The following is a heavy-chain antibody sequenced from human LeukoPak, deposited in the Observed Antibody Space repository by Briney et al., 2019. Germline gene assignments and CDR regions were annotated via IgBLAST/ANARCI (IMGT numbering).Heavy chain of an antibody. D-gene: IGHD1-26*01. V-gene: IGHV3-7*04. CDR3: ARGSGGSEYYFDY. J-gene: IGHJ4*02. CDR1: GFTFSSYW. CDR2: IKQDGSEK. Sequence: GGSLRLSCAASGFTFSSYWMSWVRQAPGKGLEWVANIKQDGSEKYYVDSVKGRFTISRDNAKNSLYLQMNGLRAEDTAVYYCARGSGGSEYYFDYWGQGTLVTVSS.